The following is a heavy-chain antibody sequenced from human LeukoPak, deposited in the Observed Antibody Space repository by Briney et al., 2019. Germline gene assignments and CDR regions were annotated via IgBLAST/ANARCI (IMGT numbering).Heavy chain of an antibody. D-gene: IGHD3-9*01. J-gene: IGHJ4*02. V-gene: IGHV1-2*02. CDR1: GYTFIGYF. CDR3: ARGLRYFDWLTPPNFDY. Sequence: AAPVKVSCKASGYTFIGYFMHWVRQAPGQGLEWMGWINPNSGATNYAQKFQGRVTMTRDTSTSTVYMELSSLRSEDTAVYYCARGLRYFDWLTPPNFDYWGQGTLVTVSS. CDR2: INPNSGAT.